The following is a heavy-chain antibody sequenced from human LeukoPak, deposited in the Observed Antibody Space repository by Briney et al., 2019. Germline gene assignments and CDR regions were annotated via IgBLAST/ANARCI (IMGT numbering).Heavy chain of an antibody. CDR1: GFTFGSYA. CDR3: ARGFRGRYFDWSTNDY. CDR2: ISSNGGST. J-gene: IGHJ4*02. D-gene: IGHD3-9*01. Sequence: GGSLRLSCAASGFTFGSYAMHWVRQAPGKGLEYVSAISSNGGSTYYANSVKGRFTISRDNSKNTLYLQMGSLRAEDMAVYYCARGFRGRYFDWSTNDYWGQGTLVTVSS. V-gene: IGHV3-64*01.